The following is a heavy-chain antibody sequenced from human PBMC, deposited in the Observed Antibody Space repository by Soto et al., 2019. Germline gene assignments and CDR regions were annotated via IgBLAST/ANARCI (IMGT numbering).Heavy chain of an antibody. CDR3: ARQYFFGSGSHYHRPFDF. CDR1: GGSISSGDYY. J-gene: IGHJ4*02. CDR2: IYYSGST. V-gene: IGHV4-30-4*01. Sequence: PSETLSLTCTVSGGSISSGDYYWSWIRQPPGKGLEWIGYIYYSGSTYYNPSLKSRVTISVDTAKNQFSLKLSSVTAADTAVYYCARQYFFGSGSHYHRPFDFWGQGTLVTVSS. D-gene: IGHD3-10*01.